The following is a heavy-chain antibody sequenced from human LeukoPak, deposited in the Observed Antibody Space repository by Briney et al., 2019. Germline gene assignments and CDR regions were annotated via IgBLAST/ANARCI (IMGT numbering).Heavy chain of an antibody. CDR3: ARGSITFSGSYYSDYYYGMDV. D-gene: IGHD3-10*01. CDR1: GGTFSSYA. V-gene: IGHV1-69*13. CDR2: IIPIFGTA. Sequence: SVKVSCKASGGTFSSYAISWVRQAPGQGLEWMGGIIPIFGTANYAQKFQGRVTITADESTSTAYMELSSLRSEDTAVCYCARGSITFSGSYYSDYYYGMDVWGKGTTVTVSS. J-gene: IGHJ6*04.